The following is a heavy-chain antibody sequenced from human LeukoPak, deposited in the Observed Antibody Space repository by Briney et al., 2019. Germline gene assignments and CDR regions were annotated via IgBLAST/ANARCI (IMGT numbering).Heavy chain of an antibody. V-gene: IGHV3-23*01. CDR1: DFSFITYA. Sequence: GGSLRLSCAASDFSFITYAMSWVRQAPGKGLEWVSTISGGGDATYYADSVKGRFTISRDNSKNTLYLQMNSLRAEDTAVYYCAKDLRSYYGPWDWGQGTLVTVSS. CDR2: ISGGGDAT. J-gene: IGHJ4*02. CDR3: AKDLRSYYGPWD. D-gene: IGHD1-26*01.